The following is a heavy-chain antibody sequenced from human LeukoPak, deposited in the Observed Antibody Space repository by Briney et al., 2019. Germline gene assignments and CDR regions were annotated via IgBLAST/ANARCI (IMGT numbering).Heavy chain of an antibody. CDR1: GFTFSSYE. CDR3: ARDAYDSSGYFPFGN. Sequence: GGSLRLSCAASGFTFSSYEMNWVRQAPGKGLEWVSYISSSGSTIYCADSVKGRFTISRDNAKNSLYVQMNSLRAEDTAVYYCARDAYDSSGYFPFGNWGQGTLVTVSS. CDR2: ISSSGSTI. J-gene: IGHJ4*02. V-gene: IGHV3-48*03. D-gene: IGHD3-22*01.